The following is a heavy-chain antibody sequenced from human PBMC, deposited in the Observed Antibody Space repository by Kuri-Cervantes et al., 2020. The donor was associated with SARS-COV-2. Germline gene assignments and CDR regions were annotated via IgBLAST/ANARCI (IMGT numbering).Heavy chain of an antibody. J-gene: IGHJ4*02. D-gene: IGHD7-27*01. V-gene: IGHV3-21*01. CDR2: IDSSSYYI. Sequence: GESLKISCAASGFTFSEYSMNWIRQAPGKGLEWVASIDSSSYYIYHADSVKGRLTISRDNAKTSLYLQMNSLKPEDTAVYYCAREEGGELGEAFDYWGQGALVTVSS. CDR1: GFTFSEYS. CDR3: AREEGGELGEAFDY.